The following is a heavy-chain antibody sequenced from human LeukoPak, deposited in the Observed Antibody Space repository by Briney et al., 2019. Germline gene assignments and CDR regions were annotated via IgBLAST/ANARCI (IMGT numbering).Heavy chain of an antibody. CDR1: GFTFSNAW. V-gene: IGHV3-15*01. CDR3: ATEYNGGMGD. CDR2: FKSKSHGGAT. Sequence: GGSLRLSCAASGFTFSNAWMSWVRRAPGKGLEWVGRFKSKSHGGATEYAPPVKGTSTISRDDSRNTLYLKMNSLNIEDPAMYYCATEYNGGMGDWGQETLVTVSS. J-gene: IGHJ4*02. D-gene: IGHD1-1*01.